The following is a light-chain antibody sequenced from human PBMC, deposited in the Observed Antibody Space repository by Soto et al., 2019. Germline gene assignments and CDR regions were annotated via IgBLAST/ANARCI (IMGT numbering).Light chain of an antibody. CDR2: AAS. CDR3: QQTFSTPYT. J-gene: IGKJ2*01. V-gene: IGKV1-39*01. CDR1: QSVTTY. Sequence: DIQMTQSPSSLSASVGDRVTISCWASQSVTTYVSWFQQKPGKAPELLISAASTLRSGVPSTFSGSGYGSDFTLTISSLRPEDFATYYCQQTFSTPYTFGRGTKV.